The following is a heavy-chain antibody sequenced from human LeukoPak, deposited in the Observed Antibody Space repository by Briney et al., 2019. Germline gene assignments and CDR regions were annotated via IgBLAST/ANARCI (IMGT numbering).Heavy chain of an antibody. CDR2: IYYSGST. CDR1: GGSISSGGYY. V-gene: IGHV4-31*03. J-gene: IGHJ5*02. CDR3: ARELRFLEWLSPAHVAWFDP. Sequence: PSETLSLTCTVSGGSISSGGYYWSWIRQHPGQGLEWIGYIYYSGSTYYNPSLKSRVTISVDTSKNQFSLKLSSVTAADTAVYYCARELRFLEWLSPAHVAWFDPWGQGTLVTVSS. D-gene: IGHD3-3*01.